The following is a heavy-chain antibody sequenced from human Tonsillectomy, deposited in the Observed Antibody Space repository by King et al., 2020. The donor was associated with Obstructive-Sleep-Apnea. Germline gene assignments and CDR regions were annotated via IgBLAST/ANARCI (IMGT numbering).Heavy chain of an antibody. D-gene: IGHD3-22*01. CDR3: ARDTKIRGGYYGGDEYFHH. Sequence: MQLVQSGGGVVQPGRSLRLSCAASGFTFSNYAMHWVRQAPGKGLEWVALISYDGSNKYYADSVKGRFTISRDNSKNRLYLQMHRLRAEDTAVYYCARDTKIRGGYYGGDEYFHHWGQGTLVSVSS. CDR2: ISYDGSNK. V-gene: IGHV3-30*04. J-gene: IGHJ1*01. CDR1: GFTFSNYA.